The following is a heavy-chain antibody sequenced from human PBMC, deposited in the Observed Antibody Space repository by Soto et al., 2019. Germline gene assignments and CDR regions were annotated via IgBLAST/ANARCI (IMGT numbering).Heavy chain of an antibody. CDR2: ISYDGSNK. J-gene: IGHJ6*02. CDR3: ARAQHYYDSSEGQYYYYGMDV. Sequence: LRLSCAASGFTFSSYAMHWVRQAPGKGLEWVAVISYDGSNKYYADSVKGRFTISRDNSKNTLYLQMNSLRAEDTAVYYCARAQHYYDSSEGQYYYYGMDVRGQGTTVTVSS. D-gene: IGHD3-22*01. V-gene: IGHV3-30-3*01. CDR1: GFTFSSYA.